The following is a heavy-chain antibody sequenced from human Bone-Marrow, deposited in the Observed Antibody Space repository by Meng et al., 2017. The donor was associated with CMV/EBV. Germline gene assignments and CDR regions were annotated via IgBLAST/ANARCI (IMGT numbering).Heavy chain of an antibody. CDR2: INPNSGGT. CDR1: GYTFTGYY. Sequence: ASVKVSCKASGYTFTGYYMHWVRQAPGQGLEWMGWINPNSGGTNYAQKFQGRVTMTRDTSISTAYMELSRLRSDDTAVYYCARDQSSSSGYYYGMDVWGQGTTVTVSS. CDR3: ARDQSSSSGYYYGMDV. J-gene: IGHJ6*02. D-gene: IGHD6-6*01. V-gene: IGHV1-2*02.